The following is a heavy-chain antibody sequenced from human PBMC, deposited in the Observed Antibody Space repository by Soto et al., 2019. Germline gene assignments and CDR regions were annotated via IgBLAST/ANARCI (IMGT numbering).Heavy chain of an antibody. CDR1: GGTFSSYA. V-gene: IGHV1-69*01. Sequence: QVQLVQSGAEVKKPGSSVKVSCKASGGTFSSYAISWVRQAPGQGLEWMGGIIPIFGTANYAQKFQGRVTITADETTSKAYMALSSLRSEETAVYYCARDKVGYYDSSGYYRVSVPPDYYYGMDVWGQGTTVTVSS. CDR2: IIPIFGTA. CDR3: ARDKVGYYDSSGYYRVSVPPDYYYGMDV. D-gene: IGHD3-22*01. J-gene: IGHJ6*02.